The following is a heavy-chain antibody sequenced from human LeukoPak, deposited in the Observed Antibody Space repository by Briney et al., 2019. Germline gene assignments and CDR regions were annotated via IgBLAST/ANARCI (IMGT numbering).Heavy chain of an antibody. CDR3: ARGAICGSSCRAFDV. D-gene: IGHD6-13*01. J-gene: IGHJ3*01. CDR1: GESFSGYF. CDR2: INHSGYT. Sequence: PSETLSLTCAVYGESFSGYFWGWNRQPPGTGLEWIGEINHSGYTNYKPSLKSRATISRDTSKNQFSLTLNLVSAADTAVYYCARGAICGSSCRAFDVWGQGTMVTVSS. V-gene: IGHV4-34*01.